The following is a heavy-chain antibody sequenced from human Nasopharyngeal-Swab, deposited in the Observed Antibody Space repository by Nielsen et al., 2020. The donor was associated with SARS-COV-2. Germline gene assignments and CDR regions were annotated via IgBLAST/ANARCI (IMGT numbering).Heavy chain of an antibody. Sequence: GGSLRLSCAASGFTFDDYAMHWVRQAPGRGLEWVSRISWNSGTIDYADSVKGRFTISRDNAKNSLYLQMNSLRAEDTALYYCARERGEAARGGIYYYGMDVWGQGTTVTVSS. J-gene: IGHJ6*02. CDR1: GFTFDDYA. V-gene: IGHV3-9*01. CDR2: ISWNSGTI. D-gene: IGHD3-10*01. CDR3: ARERGEAARGGIYYYGMDV.